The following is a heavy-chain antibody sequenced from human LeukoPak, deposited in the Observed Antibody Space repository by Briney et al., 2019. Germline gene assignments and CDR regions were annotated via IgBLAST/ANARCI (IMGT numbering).Heavy chain of an antibody. CDR2: IYAGGST. CDR1: GFTVSSNY. D-gene: IGHD1-26*01. Sequence: GGSLRLSCAASGFTVSSNYMSWVRQAPGKGLEWVSAIYAGGSTYYADSVKGRFTISRDNPKNTVYLQMNSLRAEDTAVYYCARDGFIEGATTTKGGFDYWGQGTLVTVSS. J-gene: IGHJ4*02. V-gene: IGHV3-66*01. CDR3: ARDGFIEGATTTKGGFDY.